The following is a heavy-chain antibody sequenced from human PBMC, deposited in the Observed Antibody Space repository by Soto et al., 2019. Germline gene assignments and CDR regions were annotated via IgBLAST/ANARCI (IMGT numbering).Heavy chain of an antibody. J-gene: IGHJ4*02. CDR2: INPNSGGT. CDR3: EREIGTGIVGAAFGY. D-gene: IGHD1-26*01. Sequence: GASVKVSCKASGYTFTGYYMHWVRQAPGQGLEWMGWINPNSGGTNYAQKFQGWVTMTRDTSISTAYMELSRLRSDDTAVYYCEREIGTGIVGAAFGYWGQGTLVTVSS. CDR1: GYTFTGYY. V-gene: IGHV1-2*04.